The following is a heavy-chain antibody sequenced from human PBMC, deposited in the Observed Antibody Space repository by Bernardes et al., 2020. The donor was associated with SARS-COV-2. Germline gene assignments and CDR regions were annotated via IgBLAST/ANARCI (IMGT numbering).Heavy chain of an antibody. D-gene: IGHD3-10*01. CDR3: ARDLLLWFGELSYNAYYYGMDV. J-gene: IGHJ6*02. Sequence: SETLSLTCAVYGGSFSGYYWSWIRQPPGKGLEWIGEINHSGSTNYNPSLKSRVTISVDTSKNQFSLKLSSVTAADTAVYYCARDLLLWFGELSYNAYYYGMDVWGQGTTVTVSS. CDR1: GGSFSGYY. CDR2: INHSGST. V-gene: IGHV4-34*01.